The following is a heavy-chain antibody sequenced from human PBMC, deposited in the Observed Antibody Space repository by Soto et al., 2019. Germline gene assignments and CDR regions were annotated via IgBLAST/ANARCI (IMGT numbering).Heavy chain of an antibody. CDR1: GFTFSSYS. V-gene: IGHV3-21*01. CDR3: ARDSVEYYYGMDV. CDR2: ISSSSYI. J-gene: IGHJ6*02. Sequence: NPGGSLRLSCAASGFTFSSYSMNWVRQAPGKGLEWVSSISSSSYIYYADSVKGRFTISRDNAKNSLYLQMNSLRAEDTAVYYCARDSVEYYYGMDVWGQGTTVTVSS.